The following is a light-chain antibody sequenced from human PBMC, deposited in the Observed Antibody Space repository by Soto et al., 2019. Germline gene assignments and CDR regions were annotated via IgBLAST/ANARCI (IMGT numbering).Light chain of an antibody. J-gene: IGLJ2*01. Sequence: QSALTQPASVSGSPGQSITISCTGTSGDIGGYNYVSWYQQHPGKAPKLMIYDVSNRPSGVSNRFSGSKSGNTASLTISGLQAEDEADYYCISYTSSSTLVVFGGGTQLTVL. CDR1: SGDIGGYNY. V-gene: IGLV2-14*01. CDR3: ISYTSSSTLVV. CDR2: DVS.